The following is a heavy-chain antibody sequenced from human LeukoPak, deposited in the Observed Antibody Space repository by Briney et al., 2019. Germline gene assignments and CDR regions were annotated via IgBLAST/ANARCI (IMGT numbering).Heavy chain of an antibody. CDR2: IYTSGST. J-gene: IGHJ4*02. CDR1: GGSISSGSYY. V-gene: IGHV4-61*02. CDR3: ARASGSYYGRGHYFDY. D-gene: IGHD1-26*01. Sequence: SQTLSFTCTVSGGSISSGSYYWSWIRQPAGKGLEWIGRIYTSGSTNYNPSLKSRVTISVDTSKNQFSLKLSSVTAADTAVYYCARASGSYYGRGHYFDYWGQGTLVTVSS.